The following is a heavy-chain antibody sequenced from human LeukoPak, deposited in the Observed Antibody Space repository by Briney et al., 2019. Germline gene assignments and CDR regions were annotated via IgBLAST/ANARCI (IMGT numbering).Heavy chain of an antibody. V-gene: IGHV4-34*01. Sequence: SETLSLTCAVYGGSFSGYYWSWLRQPPGKGLEWIGEINHSGSTNYNTSLRRRGTISVETTKNQFPLKLSSVTAADTAVYYCARGKYNRGYSYGNFDYWGQGTLVTVSS. D-gene: IGHD5-18*01. CDR3: ARGKYNRGYSYGNFDY. J-gene: IGHJ4*02. CDR1: GGSFSGYY. CDR2: INHSGST.